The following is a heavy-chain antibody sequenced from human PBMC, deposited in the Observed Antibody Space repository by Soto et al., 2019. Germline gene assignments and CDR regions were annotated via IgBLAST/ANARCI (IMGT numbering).Heavy chain of an antibody. Sequence: QVQPVQSGAEVKKPGASVKVSCKASGYTFTSYYMHWVRQAPGQGLEWMGIINPSGGSTSYAQKFQGRVTMTRDTSTGTVYMELSSLRSEDTAVYYCARDSSKGDYVEGWFDPWGQGTLVTVSS. CDR2: INPSGGST. V-gene: IGHV1-46*01. CDR3: ARDSSKGDYVEGWFDP. CDR1: GYTFTSYY. J-gene: IGHJ5*02. D-gene: IGHD4-17*01.